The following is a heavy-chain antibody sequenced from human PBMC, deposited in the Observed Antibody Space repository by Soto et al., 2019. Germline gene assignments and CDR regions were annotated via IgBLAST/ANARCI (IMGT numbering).Heavy chain of an antibody. CDR1: GYTFTSYD. Sequence: QVQLVQSGAEVKKPGASVKVSCKASGYTFTSYDINWVRQATGQGLEWMGWINPNSGNTGYAQKFQGRVTMTRKTSISTASMELSSLRSEDTAGYYCAIRRPPVLGVWGQGTTVTVSS. J-gene: IGHJ6*02. CDR3: AIRRPPVLGV. V-gene: IGHV1-8*01. CDR2: INPNSGNT.